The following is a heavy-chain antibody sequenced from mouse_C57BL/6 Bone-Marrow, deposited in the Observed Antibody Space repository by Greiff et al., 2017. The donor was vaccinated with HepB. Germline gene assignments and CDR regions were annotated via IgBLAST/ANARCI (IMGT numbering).Heavy chain of an antibody. Sequence: VQRVESGAELARPGASVKLSCKASGYTFTSYGISWVKQRTGQGLEWIGEIYPRSGNTYYNEKFKGKATLTADKSSSTAYMELRSLTSEDSAVYCCARDRDPSRGTYWYFDVWGTGTTVTVSS. CDR2: IYPRSGNT. J-gene: IGHJ1*03. CDR1: GYTFTSYG. V-gene: IGHV1-81*01. CDR3: ARDRDPSRGTYWYFDV. D-gene: IGHD2-14*01.